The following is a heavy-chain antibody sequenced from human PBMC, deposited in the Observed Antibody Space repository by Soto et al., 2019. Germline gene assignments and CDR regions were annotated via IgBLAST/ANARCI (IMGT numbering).Heavy chain of an antibody. D-gene: IGHD5-18*01. CDR1: GYTFTGYA. CDR3: ARDPGYSYGYN. Sequence: QVQLEQSGAEVKKPGASVKVTCKASGYTFTGYAMHWVRQAPGQRLEWRGWINAGNGKTKYSQKFQGRVTITRDTSASTAYMELSSLRSEDTAVYYCARDPGYSYGYNWGQGTLVTVSS. CDR2: INAGNGKT. V-gene: IGHV1-3*01. J-gene: IGHJ4*02.